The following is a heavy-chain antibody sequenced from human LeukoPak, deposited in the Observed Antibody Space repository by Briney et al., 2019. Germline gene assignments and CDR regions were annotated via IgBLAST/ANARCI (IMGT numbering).Heavy chain of an antibody. CDR3: ARGGDGYSYYYYYMDV. J-gene: IGHJ6*03. CDR2: MNPNSGNT. V-gene: IGHV1-8*01. D-gene: IGHD5-24*01. Sequence: ASVKVSCKASGYTFTSYDTNWVRQATGQGLEWMGWMNPNSGNTGYAQKFQGRVTMTRNTSISTAYMELSSLRSEDPAVYYCARGGDGYSYYYYYMDVWGKGTTVTVSS. CDR1: GYTFTSYD.